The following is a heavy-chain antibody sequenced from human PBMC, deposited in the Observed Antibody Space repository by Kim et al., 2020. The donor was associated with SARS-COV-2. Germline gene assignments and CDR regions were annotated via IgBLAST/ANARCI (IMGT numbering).Heavy chain of an antibody. CDR2: ISSSSSYT. CDR1: GFTFSDYY. CDR3: ARNNSPSYYDFCSGYYPYLDY. V-gene: IGHV3-11*03. Sequence: GGSLRLSCAASGFTFSDYYMSWIRQAPGKGLEWVSYISSSSSYTNYADSVKGRFTISRDNAKNSLYLQMNSLRAEDTAVYYCARNNSPSYYDFCSGYYPYLDYWGQGTLVTVSS. J-gene: IGHJ4*02. D-gene: IGHD3-3*01.